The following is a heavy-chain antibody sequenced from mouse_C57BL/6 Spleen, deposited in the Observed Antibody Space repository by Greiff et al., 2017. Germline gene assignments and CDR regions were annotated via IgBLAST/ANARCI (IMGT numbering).Heavy chain of an antibody. CDR1: GYTFTDHT. D-gene: IGHD1-1*01. CDR3: ARGGDYYGSSPFYFED. Sequence: QVQLKQSDAELVKPGASVKISCKASGYTFTDHTIHWMKQRPEQGLEWIGYIYPRDGSTKYNEKFKGKATLTADKSSTTAYMQLNSLTSEDSAVYFCARGGDYYGSSPFYFEDWGQGTTLTVAS. J-gene: IGHJ2*01. CDR2: IYPRDGST. V-gene: IGHV1-78*01.